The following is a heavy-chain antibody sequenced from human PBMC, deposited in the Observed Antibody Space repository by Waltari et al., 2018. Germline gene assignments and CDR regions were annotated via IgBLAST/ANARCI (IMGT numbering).Heavy chain of an antibody. Sequence: QVQLVQSGAEVKKPGASVKVSCKASGYTFTSYDINWVRQATGQGLEWMGWMNPNSGNTGYAQKFQGRVTITRNTSISTAYMELSSLRSEDTAVYYCARGMDDSSGYYYYPFDYWGQGTLVTVSS. CDR3: ARGMDDSSGYYYYPFDY. CDR2: MNPNSGNT. D-gene: IGHD3-22*01. CDR1: GYTFTSYD. J-gene: IGHJ4*02. V-gene: IGHV1-8*03.